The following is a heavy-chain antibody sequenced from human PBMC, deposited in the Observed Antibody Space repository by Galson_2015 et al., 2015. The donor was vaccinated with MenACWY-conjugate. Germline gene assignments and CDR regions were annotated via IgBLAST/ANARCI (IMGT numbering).Heavy chain of an antibody. CDR1: GYTFTNYG. D-gene: IGHD3-22*01. CDR2: VYPYNGNT. CDR3: ARGTINYYDKSGYYMYYFDY. Sequence: SVKVSCKASGYTFTNYGFSWVRQAPGQGLEWMGWVYPYNGNTKYAQKFQGRVTMTTDTSTSTAFMELRSLTSDDTAVYFCARGTINYYDKSGYYMYYFDYWGQGTLVAVSS. J-gene: IGHJ4*02. V-gene: IGHV1-18*01.